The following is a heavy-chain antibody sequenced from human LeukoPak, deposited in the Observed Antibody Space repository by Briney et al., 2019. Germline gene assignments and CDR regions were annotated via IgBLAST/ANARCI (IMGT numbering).Heavy chain of an antibody. D-gene: IGHD2-2*01. CDR2: IKQDGSEK. J-gene: IGHJ3*02. CDR3: AREFGYQLEDALDI. CDR1: GFTFSSYW. Sequence: GGSLRLSCAASGFTFSSYWMSWVRQAPGKGLEWVANIKQDGSEKYYVDSVKGRFTISRDNAKNSLYLQMNSLRAEDTAVYYCAREFGYQLEDALDIWGQGTMVTVSS. V-gene: IGHV3-7*03.